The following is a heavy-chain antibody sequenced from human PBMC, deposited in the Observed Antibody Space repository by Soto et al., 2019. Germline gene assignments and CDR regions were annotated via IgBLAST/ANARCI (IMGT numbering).Heavy chain of an antibody. CDR1: GNTFTGYY. Sequence: QVQLVQSGAEVKKPGASVKVSCKASGNTFTGYYMHWVRQAPGQGLEWMGWINPNSGVTNYAQKFQGRVTMTRDTSISTAYMELSRLRSYDTAVYYCARKGVAATMFDPWGQGTLVTVSS. D-gene: IGHD2-15*01. CDR2: INPNSGVT. V-gene: IGHV1-2*02. CDR3: ARKGVAATMFDP. J-gene: IGHJ5*02.